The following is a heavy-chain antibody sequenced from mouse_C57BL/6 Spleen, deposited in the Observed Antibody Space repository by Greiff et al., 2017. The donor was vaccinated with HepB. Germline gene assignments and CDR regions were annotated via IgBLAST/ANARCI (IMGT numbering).Heavy chain of an antibody. D-gene: IGHD2-5*01. CDR3: ARGVTTGAGFAY. J-gene: IGHJ3*01. V-gene: IGHV3-6*01. CDR1: GYSITSGYY. Sequence: ESGPGLVKPSQSLSLTCSVTGYSITSGYYWNWIRQFPGNKLEWMGYISYDGSNNYNPSLKNRISITRDTSKNQFFLKLNSVTTEDTATYYCARGVTTGAGFAYWGQGTLVTVSA. CDR2: ISYDGSN.